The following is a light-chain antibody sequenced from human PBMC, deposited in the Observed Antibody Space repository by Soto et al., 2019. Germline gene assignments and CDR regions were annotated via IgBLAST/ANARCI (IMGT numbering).Light chain of an antibody. V-gene: IGKV2D-29*01. J-gene: IGKJ3*01. CDR3: XXSIHLPLFT. CDR2: EVS. CDR1: QSLLHSDGKTY. Sequence: DIVMTQTPLSLSVTPGQPASISCKSSQSLLHSDGKTYLYWYLQKPGQPPHLLIYEVSNRFSGXPXXXXGXGXXTXXXXXXXXXEXEXVGVYYXXXSIHLPLFTFGPGTKVDIK.